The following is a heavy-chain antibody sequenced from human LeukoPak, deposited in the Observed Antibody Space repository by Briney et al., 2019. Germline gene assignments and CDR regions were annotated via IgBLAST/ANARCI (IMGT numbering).Heavy chain of an antibody. CDR3: ARRTRNSWGDSSTPSAYDI. J-gene: IGHJ3*02. CDR2: IYYSGST. CDR1: GGSISSSSYY. Sequence: KASETLSLTCTVSGGSISSSSYYWGWIRQPPGKGLEWIGCIYYSGSTYYNPSLKSRVTISVDTSKNQFSLKLSSVTAADTAVYYCARRTRNSWGDSSTPSAYDIWGQGTMVTVSS. D-gene: IGHD6-13*01. V-gene: IGHV4-39*01.